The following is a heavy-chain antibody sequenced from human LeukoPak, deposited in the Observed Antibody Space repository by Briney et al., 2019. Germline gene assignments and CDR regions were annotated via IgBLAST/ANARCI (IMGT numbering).Heavy chain of an antibody. Sequence: GASVKVSCKASGYTFTSYDINWVRQATGQGPEWMGWMNPSSGNTGYAQRFQGRVTMTRDTSINTAYLELSSLRSDDTAVYYCAKNGDYGYAMDVWGQGTTVTVSS. V-gene: IGHV1-8*01. D-gene: IGHD4-17*01. CDR1: GYTFTSYD. J-gene: IGHJ6*02. CDR2: MNPSSGNT. CDR3: AKNGDYGYAMDV.